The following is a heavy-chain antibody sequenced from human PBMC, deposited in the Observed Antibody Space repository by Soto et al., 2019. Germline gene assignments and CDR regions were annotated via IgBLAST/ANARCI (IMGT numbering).Heavy chain of an antibody. CDR1: GFTFSSYA. Sequence: GGSLRLSCAASGFTFSSYAMSWVRQAPGKGLEWVPSISGSGGGTYYADSVKGRFTFSRDNSKNTLYLQMNSLRAEDTAVYYCAKFGMATTKRSPPYYIDYWGQGALVPVSS. V-gene: IGHV3-23*01. D-gene: IGHD1-1*01. CDR3: AKFGMATTKRSPPYYIDY. CDR2: ISGSGGGT. J-gene: IGHJ4*02.